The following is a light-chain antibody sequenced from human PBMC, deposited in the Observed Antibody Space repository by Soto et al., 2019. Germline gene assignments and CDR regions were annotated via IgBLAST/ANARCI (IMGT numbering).Light chain of an antibody. CDR2: EVT. J-gene: IGLJ1*01. CDR1: SSDVGGYNY. Sequence: QSALTQPPSASGSPGQSVTISCTGTSSDVGGYNYVSWYQQHPGKAPKLVIYEVTKRPSGVHDRFSGSKSGNTASLTVSGLQAEDEADYYCSSYAGTNNFVFGTGTKVTVL. V-gene: IGLV2-8*01. CDR3: SSYAGTNNFV.